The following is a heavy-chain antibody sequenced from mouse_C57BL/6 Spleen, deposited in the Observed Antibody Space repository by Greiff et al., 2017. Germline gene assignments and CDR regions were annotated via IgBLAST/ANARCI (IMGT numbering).Heavy chain of an antibody. CDR2: IYPGDGDT. D-gene: IGHD2-3*01. J-gene: IGHJ2*01. CDR1: GYAFSSSW. V-gene: IGHV1-82*01. CDR3: ARRAYDGFDY. Sequence: VQLQQSGAELVRPGTSVKVSCKASGYAFSSSWMNWVKQRPGKGLEWIGRIYPGDGDTNYNGKFKGKATLTADKSSSTAYMQLSSLTSEDSAVYFCARRAYDGFDYWGKGTTLTVSS.